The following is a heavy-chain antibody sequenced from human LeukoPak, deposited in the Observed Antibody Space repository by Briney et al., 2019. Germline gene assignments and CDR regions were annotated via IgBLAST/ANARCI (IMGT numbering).Heavy chain of an antibody. D-gene: IGHD3-3*01. V-gene: IGHV1-18*01. J-gene: IGHJ4*02. Sequence: ASVKVSCKTSGYIFPSHGISWLRQAPGQGLEWMGWISAYNGNTNYAQKLQGRVTITTDTSTSIAYMELRSLRSDDTAVYYCARDSSSRITIFGVVNTNDHWGQGTLVTVSS. CDR3: ARDSSSRITIFGVVNTNDH. CDR1: GYIFPSHG. CDR2: ISAYNGNT.